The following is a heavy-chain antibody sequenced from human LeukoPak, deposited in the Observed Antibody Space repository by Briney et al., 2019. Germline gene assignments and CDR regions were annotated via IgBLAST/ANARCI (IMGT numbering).Heavy chain of an antibody. CDR2: ISYSGST. D-gene: IGHD1-26*01. CDR1: GGSISSYY. CDR3: ARAPRSGSNYRFDH. Sequence: SETLSLTCTVSGGSISSYYWSWIRQPPGKGLEWIGYISYSGSTNFNPSLKSRVTISVDTSKNQFSLKLSSVTAADTAVYYCARAPRSGSNYRFDHWGQGTLVTVSS. J-gene: IGHJ4*02. V-gene: IGHV4-59*01.